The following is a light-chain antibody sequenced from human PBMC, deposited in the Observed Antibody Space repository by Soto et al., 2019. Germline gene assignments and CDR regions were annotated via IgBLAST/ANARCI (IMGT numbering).Light chain of an antibody. CDR2: GAS. CDR3: LQDYTYPYT. CDR1: QGIRNE. Sequence: AIQMTQSPSSLSASVGDSVTITCRASQGIRNELGWYQQKPGKAPQLLLYGASILQSGVPSRFSGSGSGTDFTLTISSLQPEDFATYYCLQDYTYPYTFGQGTKLEIK. V-gene: IGKV1-6*01. J-gene: IGKJ2*01.